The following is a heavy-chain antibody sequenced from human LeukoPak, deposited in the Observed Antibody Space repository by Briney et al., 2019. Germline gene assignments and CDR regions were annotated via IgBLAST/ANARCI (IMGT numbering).Heavy chain of an antibody. Sequence: PSETLSLTCAAYGGSFSGYYWSWIRQPPGKGLEWIGEINHSGSTNYYASLKSRVTISVDTSKNRVSLKLSSVTAADTAVYYCARGGIGEYDYIWGSYRYIGHHPNYFDYWGQGTLVTVSS. CDR2: INHSGST. D-gene: IGHD3-16*02. V-gene: IGHV4-34*01. J-gene: IGHJ4*02. CDR3: ARGGIGEYDYIWGSYRYIGHHPNYFDY. CDR1: GGSFSGYY.